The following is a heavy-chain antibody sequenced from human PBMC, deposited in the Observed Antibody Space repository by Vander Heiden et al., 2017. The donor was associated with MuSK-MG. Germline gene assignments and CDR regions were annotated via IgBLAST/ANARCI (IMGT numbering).Heavy chain of an antibody. Sequence: EVQLVESGGGLVQPGRSLRLSCAASGFTFDDYAMHWVRQAPGKGLECVSGISWTSAGIAYADSVKGRFTISRDNARNALYLQMNSLRVEDTALYYCTKGAGYGDHSGDAFDIWGQGTMVTVSS. CDR3: TKGAGYGDHSGDAFDI. CDR2: ISWTSAGI. D-gene: IGHD4-17*01. CDR1: GFTFDDYA. J-gene: IGHJ3*02. V-gene: IGHV3-9*01.